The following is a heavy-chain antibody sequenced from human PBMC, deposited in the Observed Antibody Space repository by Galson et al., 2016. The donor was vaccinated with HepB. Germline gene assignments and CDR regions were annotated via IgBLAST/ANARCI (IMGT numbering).Heavy chain of an antibody. J-gene: IGHJ5*02. D-gene: IGHD2-15*01. CDR2: IYYSGST. CDR3: ARDRDDCGGDSCYQPQDWFDP. Sequence: LSLTCTVSGDSIGSYYWSWIRQPPGKGLEWIGYIYYSGSTNYNPSLKSRVTISVDTSKNQFSLKLTSVTAADTAFYYCARDRDDCGGDSCYQPQDWFDPWGQGTLVTVSS. V-gene: IGHV4-59*01. CDR1: GDSIGSYY.